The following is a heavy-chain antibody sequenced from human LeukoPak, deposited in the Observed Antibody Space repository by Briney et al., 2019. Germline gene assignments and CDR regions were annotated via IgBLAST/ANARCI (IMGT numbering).Heavy chain of an antibody. D-gene: IGHD2-2*02. V-gene: IGHV4-34*01. CDR3: ARGRVPAAITANWFDP. Sequence: SETLSLTCAVYGGSFSGYYWSWIRQPPGKGLEWIGEINHSGSTNYNPSLKSRVTISVDTSKNQFSLKLSPVTAADTAVYYCARGRVPAAITANWFDPWGQGTLVTVSS. J-gene: IGHJ5*02. CDR1: GGSFSGYY. CDR2: INHSGST.